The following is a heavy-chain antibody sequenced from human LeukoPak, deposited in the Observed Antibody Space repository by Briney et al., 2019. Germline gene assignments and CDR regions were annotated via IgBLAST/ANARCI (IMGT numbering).Heavy chain of an antibody. J-gene: IGHJ4*02. Sequence: GGSLRLSCAASGFTFSSYAMHWVRQVPGKGLEWVAVISYDGSNKYYADSVKGRFTISRDNSKNTLYLQMNSLRAEDTAVYYCAAGELLSQFDYWGQGTLVTVSS. CDR2: ISYDGSNK. D-gene: IGHD3-10*01. CDR3: AAGELLSQFDY. CDR1: GFTFSSYA. V-gene: IGHV3-30*04.